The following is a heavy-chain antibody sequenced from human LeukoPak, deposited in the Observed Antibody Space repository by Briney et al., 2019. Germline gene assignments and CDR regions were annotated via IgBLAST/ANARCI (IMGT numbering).Heavy chain of an antibody. CDR3: ARAVGAAIYFDY. J-gene: IGHJ4*02. V-gene: IGHV1-69*01. CDR1: GGTFISYA. CDR2: IIPIFGTA. D-gene: IGHD1-26*01. Sequence: SVKVSCKASGGTFISYAISWVRQAPGQGLEWMGGIIPIFGTANYAQKFQGRVTITADESTSTAYMELSSLRSEDTAVHYCARAVGAAIYFDYWGQGTLVTVSS.